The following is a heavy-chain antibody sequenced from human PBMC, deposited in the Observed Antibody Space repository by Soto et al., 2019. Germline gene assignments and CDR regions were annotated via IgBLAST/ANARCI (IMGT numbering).Heavy chain of an antibody. CDR3: ARAQAGIAAAGPDP. CDR2: IYYSGGT. CDR1: GGSISSGGYY. V-gene: IGHV4-31*03. Sequence: QVQLQESGPGLVKPSQTLSLTCTVSGGSISSGGYYWSWIRQHPGKGLEWIGYIYYSGGTYYNPSLKSRVTISVDTSKNQFSLKLSSVTAADTAVYYCARAQAGIAAAGPDPWGQGTLVTVSS. J-gene: IGHJ5*02. D-gene: IGHD6-13*01.